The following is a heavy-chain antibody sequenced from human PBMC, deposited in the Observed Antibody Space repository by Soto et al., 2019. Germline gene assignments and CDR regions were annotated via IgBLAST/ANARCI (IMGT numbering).Heavy chain of an antibody. CDR3: ARDGSGYRSRASPMDV. J-gene: IGHJ6*02. V-gene: IGHV1-69*13. CDR2: IIPIFGTA. D-gene: IGHD3-22*01. CDR1: GDTFSSYA. Sequence: SVKVSCKASGDTFSSYAISWVRQAPGQGLEGMGGIIPIFGTANYAQKFQGRVTITADESTSTAYMELSSLRSEDAAVYYCARDGSGYRSRASPMDVWGHGTTVTVSS.